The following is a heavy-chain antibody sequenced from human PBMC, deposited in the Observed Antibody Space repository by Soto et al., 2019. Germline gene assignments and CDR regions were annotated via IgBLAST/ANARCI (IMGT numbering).Heavy chain of an antibody. J-gene: IGHJ5*02. CDR1: GGSISSYY. Sequence: SETLSLTCTVSGGSISSYYWSWIRQPPGKGLEWIGYIYHSGTTSYNPSLKSRVAISIDTSKNQFSLRLSSVTAADTAVYYCAREVQYWFDPWGQGTLVTVSS. CDR3: AREVQYWFDP. CDR2: IYHSGTT. D-gene: IGHD1-1*01. V-gene: IGHV4-59*01.